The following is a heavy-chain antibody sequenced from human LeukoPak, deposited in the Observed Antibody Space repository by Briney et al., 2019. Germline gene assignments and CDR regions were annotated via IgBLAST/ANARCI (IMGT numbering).Heavy chain of an antibody. J-gene: IGHJ6*02. D-gene: IGHD5-12*01. Sequence: ASVKVSCKASGYTFISYGISWVRQASGQGLEWMGWISSYSGNTKYAQNLQGRVTMTTETSTSTVYMELRSLRSDDTAVYYCARDYVLGYSGYVGYYYGMDVWGQGTTVTVSS. CDR2: ISSYSGNT. CDR3: ARDYVLGYSGYVGYYYGMDV. CDR1: GYTFISYG. V-gene: IGHV1-18*01.